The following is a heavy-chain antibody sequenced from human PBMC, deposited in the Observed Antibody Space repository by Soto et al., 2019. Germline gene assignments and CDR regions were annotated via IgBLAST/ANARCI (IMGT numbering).Heavy chain of an antibody. J-gene: IGHJ6*02. CDR1: GFTFSIYS. Sequence: PGGSLRLSCAASGFTFSIYSMNWVRQAPGKGLGWVSSISSSSSYIYYADSVKGRFTISRDNAKNSLYLQMNSLRAEDTAVYYCARDSGSNYDVDYYYGMDVWGQGTTVTVSS. V-gene: IGHV3-21*01. D-gene: IGHD4-4*01. CDR2: ISSSSSYI. CDR3: ARDSGSNYDVDYYYGMDV.